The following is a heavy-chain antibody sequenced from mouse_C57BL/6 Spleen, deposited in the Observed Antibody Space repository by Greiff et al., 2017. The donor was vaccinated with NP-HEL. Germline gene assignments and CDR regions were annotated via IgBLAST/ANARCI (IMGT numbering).Heavy chain of an antibody. D-gene: IGHD1-1*01. V-gene: IGHV5-6*01. CDR3: ARQRDYYYGSSPYWYFDV. CDR2: ISSGGSYT. CDR1: GFTFSSYG. Sequence: DVHLVESGGDLVKPGGSLKLSCAASGFTFSSYGMSWVRQTPDKRLEWVATISSGGSYTYYPDSVKGRFNISRDNAKNTLYLQMSSLKSEDTAMYYCARQRDYYYGSSPYWYFDVWGTGTTVTVSS. J-gene: IGHJ1*03.